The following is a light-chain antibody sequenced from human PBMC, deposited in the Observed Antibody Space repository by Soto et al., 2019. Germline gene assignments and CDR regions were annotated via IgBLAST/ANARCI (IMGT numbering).Light chain of an antibody. CDR1: QSVTSSY. V-gene: IGKV3-20*01. CDR3: QQYGSSPRT. J-gene: IGKJ2*01. Sequence: EIVLTQSPGTLYLSPGERATLSCRASQSVTSSYLAWYQQKPGQAPRLLIYGASSRATGIPDRFSGSGSGTVFTLTINRLKPEDFAVYYCQQYGSSPRTFGQGTKLEIK. CDR2: GAS.